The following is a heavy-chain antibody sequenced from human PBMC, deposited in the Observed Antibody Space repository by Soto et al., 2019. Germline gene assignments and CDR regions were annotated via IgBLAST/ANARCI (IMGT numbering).Heavy chain of an antibody. V-gene: IGHV3-30*18. D-gene: IGHD3-22*01. J-gene: IGHJ6*02. CDR1: GFTFSSYG. CDR2: ISYDGSNK. CDR3: AKKGSYDSSGYPLGMDV. Sequence: GGSLRLSCAASGFTFSSYGMHWVRQAPGKGLEWVAVISYDGSNKYYADSVKGRFTISRDNSKNTLYLQMNGLRAEDTAVYYCAKKGSYDSSGYPLGMDVWGQGTTVTVSS.